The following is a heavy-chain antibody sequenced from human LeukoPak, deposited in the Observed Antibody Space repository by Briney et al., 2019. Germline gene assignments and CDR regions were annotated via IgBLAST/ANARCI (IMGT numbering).Heavy chain of an antibody. CDR2: IWYDGSDK. V-gene: IGHV3-33*01. Sequence: PGGSLRLSCAATGFTFSNYGMHWVRQAPGKGLEWVAVIWYDGSDKYYADPVKGRFTISRDNSKNTLYLQMNSLSAEDTAVYYCARDSEFDSSGYSPPLQYWGQGTLVTVSS. CDR1: GFTFSNYG. CDR3: ARDSEFDSSGYSPPLQY. J-gene: IGHJ4*02. D-gene: IGHD3-22*01.